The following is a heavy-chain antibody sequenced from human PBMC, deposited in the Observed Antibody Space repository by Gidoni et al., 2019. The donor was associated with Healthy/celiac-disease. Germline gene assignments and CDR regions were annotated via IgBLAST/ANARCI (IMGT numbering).Heavy chain of an antibody. J-gene: IGHJ4*02. CDR3: AKARYCSSTSCGAFDY. D-gene: IGHD2-2*01. V-gene: IGHV3-9*01. CDR2: ISWNSGSI. Sequence: EVQLVESGGGLVQPGRSLRLSCAASGFTFDDYAMHWVRQAPGKGLEWVSGISWNSGSIGYADSVEGRFTISRDNAKNSRYLQMNSLRAEDTALYYCAKARYCSSTSCGAFDYWGQGTLVTVSS. CDR1: GFTFDDYA.